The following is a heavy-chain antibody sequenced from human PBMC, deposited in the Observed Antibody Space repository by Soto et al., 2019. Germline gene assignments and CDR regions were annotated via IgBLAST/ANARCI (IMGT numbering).Heavy chain of an antibody. Sequence: SETLSLTCTVSGGSISSYYWSWIRQPPGKGLEWIGYIYYSGSTNYNPSLKSRVTISVDTSKNQFSLELSSVTAADTAVYYYASIYDSSGYYYGNNWFDPWGQGTLVTVSS. D-gene: IGHD3-22*01. J-gene: IGHJ5*02. CDR2: IYYSGST. CDR1: GGSISSYY. V-gene: IGHV4-59*12. CDR3: ASIYDSSGYYYGNNWFDP.